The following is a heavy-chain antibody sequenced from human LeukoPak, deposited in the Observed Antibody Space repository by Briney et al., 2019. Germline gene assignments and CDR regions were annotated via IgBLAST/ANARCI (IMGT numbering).Heavy chain of an antibody. J-gene: IGHJ6*02. Sequence: SETLSLTCTVSGGSISSGDYYWSWIRQPPGKGLEWIGYIYYSGSTNYNPSLKSRVTISVDTSKNQFSLKLSSVTAADTAVYYCARSPGPIQDYYYGMDVWGQGTTVTVSS. CDR3: ARSPGPIQDYYYGMDV. CDR1: GGSISSGDYY. V-gene: IGHV4-61*08. D-gene: IGHD5-18*01. CDR2: IYYSGST.